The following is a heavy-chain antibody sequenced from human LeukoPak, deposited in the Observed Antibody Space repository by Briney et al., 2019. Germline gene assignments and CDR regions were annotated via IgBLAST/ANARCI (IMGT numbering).Heavy chain of an antibody. CDR1: GYTFTSYY. Sequence: ASVKVSCKASGYTFTSYYMHWVRQAPGQGLEWMGIINPSGGSTTYAQKFQGRVTMTRDTSTSTVYMELSSLISEDTAAYYCARGLVVREVAPYYYYAMGVWGQGTTVTVSS. CDR3: ARGLVVREVAPYYYYAMGV. CDR2: INPSGGST. D-gene: IGHD3-10*01. V-gene: IGHV1-46*01. J-gene: IGHJ6*02.